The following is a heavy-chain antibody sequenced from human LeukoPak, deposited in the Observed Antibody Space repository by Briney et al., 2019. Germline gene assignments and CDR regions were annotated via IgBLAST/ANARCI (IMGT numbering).Heavy chain of an antibody. Sequence: ASVKVSCKASGYTFTGYYMDWVRQAPGQGLEWMGWINPNSGGTKYAQKFQGRVTMTRDTSINTVYMELRRLRSDDTGVYYCARERPRDYYYMDVWGKGTTVTVSS. J-gene: IGHJ6*03. CDR3: ARERPRDYYYMDV. V-gene: IGHV1-2*02. CDR1: GYTFTGYY. CDR2: INPNSGGT.